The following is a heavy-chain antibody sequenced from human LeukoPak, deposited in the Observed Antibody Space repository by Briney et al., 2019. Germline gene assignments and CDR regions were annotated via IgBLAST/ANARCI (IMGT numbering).Heavy chain of an antibody. CDR3: AREWQGGIAAAGTRVEGDY. V-gene: IGHV3-7*01. CDR2: IKRDGSEK. D-gene: IGHD6-13*01. Sequence: GSLRLSCAVSGFSVSGYWMTWVRQAPGKGLEWVANIKRDGSEKNYVDSVKGRFTISRDNAENSLFLQMNSLRVEDTAVYYCAREWQGGIAAAGTRVEGDYWGQGTLVAVSS. J-gene: IGHJ4*02. CDR1: GFSVSGYW.